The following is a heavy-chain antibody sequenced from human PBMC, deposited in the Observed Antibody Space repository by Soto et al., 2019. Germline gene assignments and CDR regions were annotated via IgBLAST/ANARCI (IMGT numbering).Heavy chain of an antibody. J-gene: IGHJ6*02. CDR3: ARECSGGDSYYGMDG. Sequence: PGGSLRLSCAASGFTVSSNYMSWVRQAPGKGLEWVSVIYSGGSTYYADSVKGRFTISRDNSKNTLYLQMNSLRAEDTAVYCCARECSGGDSYYGMDGWGQGTAVTVSS. CDR2: IYSGGST. CDR1: GFTVSSNY. V-gene: IGHV3-66*01. D-gene: IGHD2-21*02.